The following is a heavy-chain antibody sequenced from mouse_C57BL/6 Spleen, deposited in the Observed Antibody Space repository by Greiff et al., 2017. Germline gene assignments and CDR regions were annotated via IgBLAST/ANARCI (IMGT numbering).Heavy chain of an antibody. Sequence: VKVVESGAELVKPGASVKMSCKASGYTFTTYPIEWMKQNHGKSLEWIGNFHPYNDDTKYNEKFKGKATLTVEKSSSTVYLELSRLTSDDSAVYYCARRTTVVATGYYAMDYWGQGTSVTVSS. CDR1: GYTFTTYP. CDR3: ARRTTVVATGYYAMDY. D-gene: IGHD1-1*01. V-gene: IGHV1-47*01. J-gene: IGHJ4*01. CDR2: FHPYNDDT.